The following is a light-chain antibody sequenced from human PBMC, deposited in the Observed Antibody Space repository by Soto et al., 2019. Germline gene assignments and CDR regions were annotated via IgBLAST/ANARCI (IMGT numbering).Light chain of an antibody. CDR1: SSDVGGYNY. CDR3: SSYTGSSSYV. Sequence: QSALTQPASVSGSPGQSITISCTGTSSDVGGYNYVSWYQQHPGKAPKLMIYEVINRPSGVSNRFSGSKSGNTASLTISGLHAEDEADYYCSSYTGSSSYVFGTGTKLTVL. V-gene: IGLV2-14*01. J-gene: IGLJ1*01. CDR2: EVI.